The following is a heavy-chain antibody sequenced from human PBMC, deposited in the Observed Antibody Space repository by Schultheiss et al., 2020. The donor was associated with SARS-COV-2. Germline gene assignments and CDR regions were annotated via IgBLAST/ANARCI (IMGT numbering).Heavy chain of an antibody. CDR2: INHSGST. CDR3: ARVVSWSEGYGMDV. CDR1: GGSFSGYY. D-gene: IGHD2-15*01. Sequence: SQTLSLTCAVYGGSFSGYYWSWIRQPPGKGLEWIGEINHSGSTNYNPSLKSRVTISVDTSKNQFSLKLSSVTAADTAVYYCARVVSWSEGYGMDVWRQGTTVTVSS. V-gene: IGHV4-34*01. J-gene: IGHJ6*02.